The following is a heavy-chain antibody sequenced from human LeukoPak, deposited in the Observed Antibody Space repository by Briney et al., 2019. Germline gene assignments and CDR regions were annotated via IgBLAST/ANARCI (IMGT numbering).Heavy chain of an antibody. J-gene: IGHJ5*02. V-gene: IGHV1-46*01. D-gene: IGHD3-10*01. CDR3: ARVVTMVRGVIRGWFDP. CDR1: GYTFTSYY. CDR2: INPSGGST. Sequence: ASVKVSCKASGYTFTSYYMHWVRQAPGQGLEWMGIINPSGGSTSYAQKFQGRVTMTRDTSTSTVCMELSSLRSEDTAVYYCARVVTMVRGVIRGWFDPWGQGTLVTVSS.